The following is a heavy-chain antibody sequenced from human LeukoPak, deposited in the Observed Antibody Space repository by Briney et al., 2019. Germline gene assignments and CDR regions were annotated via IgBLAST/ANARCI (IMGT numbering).Heavy chain of an antibody. CDR2: IGSTI. J-gene: IGHJ6*03. V-gene: IGHV3-48*04. CDR3: ARDRGIVGTTGHYYMDV. Sequence: GGSLRLSCAASGFTFSSYSMNWVRQAPGKGLEWVSYIGSTIYYADSVKGRFTISRDNAKNSLYLQMNSLRAEDTAVYYCARDRGIVGTTGHYYMDVWGKGTTVTVSS. CDR1: GFTFSSYS. D-gene: IGHD1-26*01.